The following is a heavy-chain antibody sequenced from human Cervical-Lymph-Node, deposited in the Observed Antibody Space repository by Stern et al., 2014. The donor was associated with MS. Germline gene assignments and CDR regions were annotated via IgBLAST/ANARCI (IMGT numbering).Heavy chain of an antibody. J-gene: IGHJ6*02. D-gene: IGHD2-15*01. CDR1: GFTFSTYV. V-gene: IGHV3-30-3*01. CDR2: ISHDGTYK. Sequence: VQLVQSGGGVVQPGTSLRLSCAASGFTFSTYVMHWVRQAPGKGLEWVALISHDGTYKDYADSVKGRLTISRDNSKSTLDLQMNGPRAEDTAVYYCAGGLEYCSGGKCYRPTDVWGQGTTVTVSS. CDR3: AGGLEYCSGGKCYRPTDV.